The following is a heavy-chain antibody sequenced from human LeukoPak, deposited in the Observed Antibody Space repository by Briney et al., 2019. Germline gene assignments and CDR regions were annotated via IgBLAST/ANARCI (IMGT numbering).Heavy chain of an antibody. D-gene: IGHD6-19*01. CDR3: AKDHSSGERGLFDY. J-gene: IGHJ4*02. Sequence: PGGSLRLSCAASGFTFSSYWMSWVRQAPGKGLEWVANIKQDGSEKYYVDSVKGRFTISRDNAKNSLYLQMNSLRAEDTAVYYCAKDHSSGERGLFDYWGQGTLVTVSS. V-gene: IGHV3-7*03. CDR1: GFTFSSYW. CDR2: IKQDGSEK.